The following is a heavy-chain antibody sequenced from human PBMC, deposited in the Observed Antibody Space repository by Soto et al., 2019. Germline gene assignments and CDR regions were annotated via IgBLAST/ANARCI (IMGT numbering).Heavy chain of an antibody. Sequence: ASVKVSCKASGYTFTTYAMHWVRQAPGQRLEWIGWINAGNGNTKYSQKFQGRFTITRDTSASTAYMELSSLRSEDTAVYYCARTSGYYFFDYWGQGTLVTVSS. CDR1: GYTFTTYA. D-gene: IGHD3-3*01. V-gene: IGHV1-3*01. CDR2: INAGNGNT. CDR3: ARTSGYYFFDY. J-gene: IGHJ4*02.